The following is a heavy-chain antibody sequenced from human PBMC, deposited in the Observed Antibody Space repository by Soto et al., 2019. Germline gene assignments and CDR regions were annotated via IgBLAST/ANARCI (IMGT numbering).Heavy chain of an antibody. J-gene: IGHJ6*03. D-gene: IGHD4-4*01. CDR2: ISGYNGNT. CDR1: GYTFRSYG. Sequence: QVQLVQSGTEVKKPGASVKLSCKASGYTFRSYGISWVRQAPGQGPEWMGWISGYNGNTHYPQKFQDKVTMSTDTSTSTAYMELRSLRSDDTAVYYCAKADSNYAGRFSYYYMDVWGNGTLVTVSS. CDR3: AKADSNYAGRFSYYYMDV. V-gene: IGHV1-18*01.